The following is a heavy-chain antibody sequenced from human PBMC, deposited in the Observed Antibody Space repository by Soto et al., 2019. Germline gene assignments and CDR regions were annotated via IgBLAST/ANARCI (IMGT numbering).Heavy chain of an antibody. CDR2: IIPVIDTA. V-gene: IGHV1-69*06. J-gene: IGHJ3*02. D-gene: IGHD7-27*01. CDR1: GGTFN. Sequence: QVQLVQSGAEVKKPGSSVKVSCKVSGGTFNIRWVRQAPGQGLEWMGGIIPVIDTANYARKFQGRVVISADRATNMVYMEMMSLTLEDTAVYYCVRGSGADAFDIWGQGTMVTVSS. CDR3: VRGSGADAFDI.